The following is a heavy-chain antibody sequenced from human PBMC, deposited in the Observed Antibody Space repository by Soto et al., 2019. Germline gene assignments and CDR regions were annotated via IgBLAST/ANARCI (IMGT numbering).Heavy chain of an antibody. Sequence: GESLKISCKGSGYSFTSYWIGWVRQMPGKGLEWMGIIYPGDSDTRYSPSFQGQVTISADKSISTAYLQWSSLKASDTAMYYCARHGWDCSGGSCYSIEYYYGMDVWGQGTTVTVSS. CDR1: GYSFTSYW. CDR2: IYPGDSDT. D-gene: IGHD2-15*01. V-gene: IGHV5-51*01. J-gene: IGHJ6*02. CDR3: ARHGWDCSGGSCYSIEYYYGMDV.